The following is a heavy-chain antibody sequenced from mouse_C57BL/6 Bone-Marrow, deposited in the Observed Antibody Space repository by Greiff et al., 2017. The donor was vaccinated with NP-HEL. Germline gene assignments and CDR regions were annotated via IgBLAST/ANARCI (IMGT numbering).Heavy chain of an antibody. D-gene: IGHD2-14*01. CDR2: IYPGDGDT. Sequence: VQLQESGPELVKPGASVKISCKASGYAFSSSWMNWVKQRPGKGLEWIGRIYPGDGDTNYNGKFKGKATLTADKSSSTAYMQLSSLTSEDSAVYFCARPRGNYAMDYWGQGTSVTVSS. CDR1: GYAFSSSW. J-gene: IGHJ4*01. CDR3: ARPRGNYAMDY. V-gene: IGHV1-82*01.